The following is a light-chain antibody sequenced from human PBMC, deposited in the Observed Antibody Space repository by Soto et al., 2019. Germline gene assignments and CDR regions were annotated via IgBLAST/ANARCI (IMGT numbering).Light chain of an antibody. V-gene: IGKV3-20*01. CDR2: AAS. CDR1: QSVSSTY. J-gene: IGKJ2*01. Sequence: EIVLTQSPGTLSLSPGERATLSCRASQSVSSTYLAWYQLKPGQPPRLLIYAASSRATGIPDRFSGSGSGTDFTLTISRVEPEDVAVFYCQQYCNSPPYTFGPGTKLEIK. CDR3: QQYCNSPPYT.